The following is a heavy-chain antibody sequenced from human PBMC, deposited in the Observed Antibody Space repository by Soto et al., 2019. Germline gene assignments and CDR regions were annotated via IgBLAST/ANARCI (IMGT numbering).Heavy chain of an antibody. Sequence: ASVKVSCKTSGYTFTSYGISWVRQAPGQGLEWMGWISAYNGNTNYAQKLQGRVTMTTDTSTSTAYMELRSLRSDDTAVYYCAREYDSSGFNWFDPWGQGTLVTVSS. CDR3: AREYDSSGFNWFDP. V-gene: IGHV1-18*01. CDR1: GYTFTSYG. CDR2: ISAYNGNT. D-gene: IGHD3-22*01. J-gene: IGHJ5*02.